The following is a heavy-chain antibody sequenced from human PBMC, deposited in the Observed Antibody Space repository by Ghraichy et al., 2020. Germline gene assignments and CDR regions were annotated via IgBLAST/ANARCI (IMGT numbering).Heavy chain of an antibody. CDR3: ARWRGEGRVPTACDY. J-gene: IGHJ4*02. Sequence: GGSLRLSCVASGFTFTNSWMHWVRQAPGKGLVWVSRIDNDGISTSYADSVKGRFTISRDNAKNTVYLQMNSLRAEDTAVYFCARWRGEGRVPTACDYWGQGTLVTVSS. CDR2: IDNDGIST. CDR1: GFTFTNSW. D-gene: IGHD5-18*01. V-gene: IGHV3-74*01.